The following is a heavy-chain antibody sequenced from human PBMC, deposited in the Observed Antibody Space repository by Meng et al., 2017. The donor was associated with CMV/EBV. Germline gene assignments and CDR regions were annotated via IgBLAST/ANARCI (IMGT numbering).Heavy chain of an antibody. Sequence: SETLSLTCAVYGGSFSGYYWSWIRQPPGKGLEWIGEINHSGSTNYNPSLKSRVTISVDTSKNQFTLKLSSVTAADTAVYYCARVVVVPAAKAPDATDGMDVWGQGTTVTVSS. CDR2: INHSGST. CDR1: GGSFSGYY. D-gene: IGHD2-2*01. V-gene: IGHV4-34*01. CDR3: ARVVVVPAAKAPDATDGMDV. J-gene: IGHJ6*02.